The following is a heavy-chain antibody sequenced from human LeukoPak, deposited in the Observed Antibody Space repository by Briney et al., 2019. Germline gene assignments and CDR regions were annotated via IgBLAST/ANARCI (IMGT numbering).Heavy chain of an antibody. V-gene: IGHV3-7*01. CDR1: GFTVDSNY. CDR2: IKEDESDE. D-gene: IGHD1-1*01. J-gene: IGHJ4*02. Sequence: GGSLRLSCAASGFTVDSNYLSWVRQAPGKGLEWVAHIKEDESDEYYVDSVRGRFTASRDNAKNSVNLQMNSLRVEDTAVYYCARWRGRQSEFDYWGQGTLVTVSS. CDR3: ARWRGRQSEFDY.